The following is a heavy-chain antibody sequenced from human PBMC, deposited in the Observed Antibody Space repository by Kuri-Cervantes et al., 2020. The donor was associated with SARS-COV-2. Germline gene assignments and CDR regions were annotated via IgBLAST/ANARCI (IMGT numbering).Heavy chain of an antibody. Sequence: GGSLRLSCEVSGFLFSASAIHWVRQASGKGLEWVGRVRGKANNYATAYAASVKGRFTISRDNSKNTLYLQMNSLRAEDTAVYYCAKEAIVVVISPTLDYWGQGTLVTVSS. CDR2: VRGKANNYAT. J-gene: IGHJ4*02. D-gene: IGHD3-22*01. V-gene: IGHV3-73*01. CDR1: GFLFSASA. CDR3: AKEAIVVVISPTLDY.